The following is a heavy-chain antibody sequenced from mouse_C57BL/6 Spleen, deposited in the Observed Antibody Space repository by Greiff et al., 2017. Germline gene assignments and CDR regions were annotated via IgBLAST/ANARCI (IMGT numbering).Heavy chain of an antibody. J-gene: IGHJ4*01. CDR2: FHPYNDDT. CDR1: GYTFTTYP. D-gene: IGHD1-1*01. V-gene: IGHV1-47*01. CDR3: ARGYYYGSSPDYAMDY. Sequence: QVQLQQSGAELVKPGASVKMSCKASGYTFTTYPIEWMKQNHGKSLEWIGNFHPYNDDTKYNEKFKGKATLTVEKSASTVYLELSRLTSDDSAVFYCARGYYYGSSPDYAMDYGGQGTSVTVSS.